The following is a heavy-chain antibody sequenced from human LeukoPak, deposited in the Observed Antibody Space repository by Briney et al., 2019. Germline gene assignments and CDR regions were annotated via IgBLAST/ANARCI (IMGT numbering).Heavy chain of an antibody. CDR3: GKRGLVGSSGFKNNWFDP. CDR2: VSGSGGTT. V-gene: IGHV3-23*01. J-gene: IGHJ5*02. CDR1: GFTFSSYA. D-gene: IGHD3-22*01. Sequence: GGSLRLSCAASGFTFSSYAMSWVRQAPGKGLEWVSAVSGSGGTTYYADSVKGRFTISRDNSKDTLYLQVNSLRAEDTAVYYCGKRGLVGSSGFKNNWFDPWGQGTLVTVSS.